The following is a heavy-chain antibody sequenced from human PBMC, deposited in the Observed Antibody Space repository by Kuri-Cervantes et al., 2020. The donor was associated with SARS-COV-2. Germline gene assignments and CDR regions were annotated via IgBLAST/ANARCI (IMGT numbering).Heavy chain of an antibody. Sequence: GGSLRLSCAASGFTFSSYAMHWVRQAPGKGLEWVAVISYDGSNKYYADSVKGRFTISRDNSKNTLYLQMNSLRAEDTAVYYCARLLGDYGSSSYDVQHYLDYWGQGTLVTVSS. V-gene: IGHV3-30*03. CDR1: GFTFSSYA. J-gene: IGHJ4*02. D-gene: IGHD4/OR15-4a*01. CDR2: ISYDGSNK. CDR3: ARLLGDYGSSSYDVQHYLDY.